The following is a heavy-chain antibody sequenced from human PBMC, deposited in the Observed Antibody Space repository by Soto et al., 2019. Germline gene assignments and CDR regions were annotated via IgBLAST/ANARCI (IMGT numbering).Heavy chain of an antibody. D-gene: IGHD3-22*01. V-gene: IGHV1-2*02. Sequence: ASVKVSCKASGYTFTGYYVHWVRQSPGQGLEWMGWINPNSGGTKSAQKFQGRVTMTRDTSINTAYMELCRLRSDDTAVYYCARRKGDYYDSSGYHYYFDPWGQGTLVTVSS. CDR2: INPNSGGT. CDR3: ARRKGDYYDSSGYHYYFDP. CDR1: GYTFTGYY. J-gene: IGHJ5*02.